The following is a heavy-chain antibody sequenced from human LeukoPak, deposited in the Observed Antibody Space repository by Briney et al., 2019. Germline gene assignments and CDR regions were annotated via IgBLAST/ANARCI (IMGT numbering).Heavy chain of an antibody. CDR3: ARDGLLWFGDQFDY. J-gene: IGHJ4*02. CDR2: IHHSGST. Sequence: PSETLSLTCTVSGYSISSGYYWGWIRQPPGKGLEWIGSIHHSGSTYYNPSLKSRVTISVDTSKNQFSLKLSSVTAADTAAYYCARDGLLWFGDQFDYWGQGTLVTVSS. CDR1: GYSISSGYY. V-gene: IGHV4-38-2*02. D-gene: IGHD3-10*01.